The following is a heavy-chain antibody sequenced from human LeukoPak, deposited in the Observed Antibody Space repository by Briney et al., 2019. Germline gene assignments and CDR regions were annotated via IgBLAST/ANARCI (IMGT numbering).Heavy chain of an antibody. D-gene: IGHD3-9*01. CDR3: ARGGRLTGYPYYFDY. J-gene: IGHJ4*02. CDR2: INSDGSST. V-gene: IGHV3-74*01. Sequence: PGGSLRLSYAASGFTFSSYWMHWVRQAPGKGLVWVSRINSDGSSTSYADSVKGRFTISRDNAKNTLYLQMNSLRAEDTAVYYCARGGRLTGYPYYFDYWGQGTLVTVSS. CDR1: GFTFSSYW.